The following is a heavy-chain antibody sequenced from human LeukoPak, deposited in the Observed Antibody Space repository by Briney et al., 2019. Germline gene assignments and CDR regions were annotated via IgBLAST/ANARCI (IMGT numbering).Heavy chain of an antibody. V-gene: IGHV3-23*01. CDR1: GFTFRNYA. CDR3: AKDGYYDSSGY. Sequence: GGSLRLSCAASGFTFRNYAMSWVRQAPGKGLEWVSAISGSGGSTYYADSVKGRFTISRDNSKNTLYLQMNSLRAEDTAVYYCAKDGYYDSSGYWGQGTLVTVSS. CDR2: ISGSGGST. J-gene: IGHJ4*02. D-gene: IGHD3-22*01.